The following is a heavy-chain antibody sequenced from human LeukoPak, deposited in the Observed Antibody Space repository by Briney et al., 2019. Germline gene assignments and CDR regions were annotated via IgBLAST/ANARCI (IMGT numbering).Heavy chain of an antibody. CDR1: GGSISSYY. D-gene: IGHD3-22*01. Sequence: SETLSLTCTVSGGSISSYYWSWIRQPAGKGLEWLGRIDATGSTNSNPSLKSRVTMSVDTSKNQFSLRLSSVTAADTAVYYCASCAYYYDSSGPHPLHAFDIWGQGTMVTVSS. J-gene: IGHJ3*02. V-gene: IGHV4-4*07. CDR2: IDATGST. CDR3: ASCAYYYDSSGPHPLHAFDI.